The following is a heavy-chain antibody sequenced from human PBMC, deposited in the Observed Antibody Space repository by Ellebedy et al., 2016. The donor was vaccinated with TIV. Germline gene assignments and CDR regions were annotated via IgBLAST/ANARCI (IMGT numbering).Heavy chain of an antibody. CDR1: GFNFGGHA. V-gene: IGHV3-23*01. CDR2: IGSSAYST. CDR3: AKDVRYTTGWRGALDI. D-gene: IGHD2-8*02. J-gene: IGHJ3*02. Sequence: GESLKISCAASGFNFGGHAMKWVRQAPGKGLEWVSSIGSSAYSTHYADSVKGRFTISRDNSRNTLYLQMNSLRGEDTAVYFCAKDVRYTTGWRGALDIWGQGAMVIVSS.